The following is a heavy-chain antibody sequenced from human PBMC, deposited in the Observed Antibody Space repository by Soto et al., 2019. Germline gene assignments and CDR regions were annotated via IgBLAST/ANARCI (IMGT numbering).Heavy chain of an antibody. V-gene: IGHV3-21*01. CDR2: ISSSTSYI. Sequence: EVQLVESGGGLVKPGGSLRLSCAASGFTFSSYSMNWVRQAPGKGLEWVSSISSSTSYIYYADSVKGRFTISRDNAKNXPYLQMNSLRAEDTAVYYCARVVAYYDPYYYYGMDVWGQGTTVTVSS. CDR3: ARVVAYYDPYYYYGMDV. CDR1: GFTFSSYS. J-gene: IGHJ6*02. D-gene: IGHD3-22*01.